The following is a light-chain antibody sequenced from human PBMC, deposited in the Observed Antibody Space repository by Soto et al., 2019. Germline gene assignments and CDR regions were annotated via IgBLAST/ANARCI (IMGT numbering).Light chain of an antibody. Sequence: EIVMTQSPATLSVSPGERATLSCRASPSVSSDLAWYHQKPGQAPRLLIYSASTRATGIPARFSGSGSGTEFTLTINSLQSEDFAVYYCQQYNNWPRTFGQGTKVEIK. CDR1: PSVSSD. CDR3: QQYNNWPRT. V-gene: IGKV3-15*01. CDR2: SAS. J-gene: IGKJ1*01.